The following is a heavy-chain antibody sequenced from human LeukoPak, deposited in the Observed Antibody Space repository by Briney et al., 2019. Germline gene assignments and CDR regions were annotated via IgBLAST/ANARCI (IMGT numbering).Heavy chain of an antibody. J-gene: IGHJ5*02. CDR1: GYTFDDEY. CDR2: IHPNNGDT. Sequence: ASVKVSCKASGYTFDDEYIHWVRQATGLGLEWMGWIHPNNGDTNYAQRFQGRVTMTRDTSISTAYMELRRLKSADSAVYYCARRVQKLVVTNWFDPWGQGTLVTVSS. V-gene: IGHV1-2*02. CDR3: ARRVQKLVVTNWFDP. D-gene: IGHD4-23*01.